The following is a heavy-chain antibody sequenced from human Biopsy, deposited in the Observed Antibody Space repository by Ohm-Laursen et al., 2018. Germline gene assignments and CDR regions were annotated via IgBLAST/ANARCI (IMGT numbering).Heavy chain of an antibody. CDR1: GGPIDSYY. J-gene: IGHJ2*01. Sequence: GTLSLTWTVSGGPIDSYYWSWIRQPPGKALEWIGYIYFTGRASYNPSLKSRVTMSVNTSKKQFSLRLSSVTAADTAVYYCASAGYNPDWNFDLWGRGTRVTVSS. D-gene: IGHD5-24*01. V-gene: IGHV4-59*12. CDR3: ASAGYNPDWNFDL. CDR2: IYFTGRA.